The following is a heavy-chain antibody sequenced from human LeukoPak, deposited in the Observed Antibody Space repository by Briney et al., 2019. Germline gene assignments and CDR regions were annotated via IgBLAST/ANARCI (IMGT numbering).Heavy chain of an antibody. Sequence: GGSLRLSCAASGFTFSSYAMSWVRQAPGKGLEWVSAISGSGGSTYYADSVKGRFTISRDNSKNTLYLQMNGLRAEDTAVYYCAKGVDILTGFIDYWGQGTLVTVSS. CDR2: ISGSGGST. CDR1: GFTFSSYA. J-gene: IGHJ4*02. CDR3: AKGVDILTGFIDY. V-gene: IGHV3-23*01. D-gene: IGHD3-9*01.